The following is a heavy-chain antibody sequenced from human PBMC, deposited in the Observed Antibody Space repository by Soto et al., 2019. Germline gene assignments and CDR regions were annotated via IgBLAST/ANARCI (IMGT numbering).Heavy chain of an antibody. Sequence: QVQLVQSGAEVKKPGSSVKVSCKASGGTFSSYAISWVRQAPGQGLEWMGGIIPIFGTANYAQKFQGRVTITADKSTIKAYMELSSLGSEDTAVYYCARAPLGNFWRGYYAPYYYYGMDVWGRGTTVTVAS. D-gene: IGHD3-3*01. V-gene: IGHV1-69*06. CDR3: ARAPLGNFWRGYYAPYYYYGMDV. CDR2: IIPIFGTA. CDR1: GGTFSSYA. J-gene: IGHJ6*02.